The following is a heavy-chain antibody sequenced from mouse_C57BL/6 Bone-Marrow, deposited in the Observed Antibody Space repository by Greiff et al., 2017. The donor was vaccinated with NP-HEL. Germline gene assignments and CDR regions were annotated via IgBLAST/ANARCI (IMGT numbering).Heavy chain of an antibody. V-gene: IGHV1-39*01. CDR1: GYSFTDYN. CDR3: AIPYGSSYWYFDV. Sequence: EVKLMESGPELVKPGASVKISCKASGYSFTDYNMNWVKQSHGKSLEWIGVINPNDGTTSYNQKFKGKATLTADQSSSTAYMQLNSLTSEDSSVFYCAIPYGSSYWYFDVWGTGTSVTVSS. J-gene: IGHJ1*03. CDR2: INPNDGTT. D-gene: IGHD1-1*01.